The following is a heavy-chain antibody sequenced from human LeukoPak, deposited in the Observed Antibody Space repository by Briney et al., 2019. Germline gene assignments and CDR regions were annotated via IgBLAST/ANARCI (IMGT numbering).Heavy chain of an antibody. D-gene: IGHD3-22*01. CDR3: AREPYDSSGYHSEYFDY. J-gene: IGHJ4*02. CDR2: ISSRGSTI. Sequence: PGGSLRLSCAASGFTFGSYEMNWVRQAPGKGLERVSYISSRGSTIYYADSVKGRFTISRDNAKNSLYLQMNSLRAEDTAVYYCAREPYDSSGYHSEYFDYWGQGTLVTVSS. V-gene: IGHV3-48*03. CDR1: GFTFGSYE.